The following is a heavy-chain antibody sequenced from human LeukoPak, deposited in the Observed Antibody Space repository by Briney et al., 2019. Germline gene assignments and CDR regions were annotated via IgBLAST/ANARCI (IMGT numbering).Heavy chain of an antibody. CDR1: GFTFSSYA. Sequence: GGSLRLSCAASGFTFSSYAMHWVRQAPGKGLEWVAVISYDGSNKYYADSVKGRFTISRDNSKNTLYLQMNSLRAEDTAVYYCARVPDSSSCDYWGQGTLVTVSS. CDR3: ARVPDSSSCDY. V-gene: IGHV3-30-3*01. CDR2: ISYDGSNK. J-gene: IGHJ4*02. D-gene: IGHD6-13*01.